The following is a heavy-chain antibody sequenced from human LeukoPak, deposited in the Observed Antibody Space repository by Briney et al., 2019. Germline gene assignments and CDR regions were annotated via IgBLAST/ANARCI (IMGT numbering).Heavy chain of an antibody. CDR2: LRPNGSN. D-gene: IGHD3-10*01. Sequence: GGSLRLSCAASGFTPSAFGMHWVRQAPGKGLEWVAFLRPNGSNNYVDSVKGRFTISRDNSKNTLYLQMNGLRTEDTAFYYCAKDQAGTWGLDYWGQGTLVTVS. CDR3: AKDQAGTWGLDY. J-gene: IGHJ4*02. CDR1: GFTPSAFG. V-gene: IGHV3-30*02.